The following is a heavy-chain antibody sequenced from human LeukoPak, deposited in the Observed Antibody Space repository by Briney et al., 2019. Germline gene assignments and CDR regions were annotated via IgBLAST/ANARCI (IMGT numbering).Heavy chain of an antibody. Sequence: SETLSLTCTVSGGSVSSGGYYWSWIRQPPGKGLEWLGYIYYSGSTNYNPSLKSRVTISVDTSKNQFSLKLSSVTAADTAVYYCARVDYDSSGYYFDYWGQGTLVTVSS. D-gene: IGHD3-22*01. J-gene: IGHJ4*02. CDR2: IYYSGST. CDR3: ARVDYDSSGYYFDY. V-gene: IGHV4-61*08. CDR1: GGSVSSGGYY.